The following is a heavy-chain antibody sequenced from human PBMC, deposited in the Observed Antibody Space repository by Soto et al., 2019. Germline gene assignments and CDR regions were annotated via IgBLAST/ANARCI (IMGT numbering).Heavy chain of an antibody. D-gene: IGHD5-12*01. V-gene: IGHV4-34*01. CDR2: INHSGST. CDR1: GGSFSGYY. J-gene: IGHJ6*02. Sequence: SETLSLTCAVYGGSFSGYYWSWIRQPPGKGLEWIGEINHSGSTNYNPSLKSRVTISVDTSKNQFSLKLSSVTAADTAVYYCARRKGLRLNTAYYYYGMDVWGQGTTVTVSS. CDR3: ARRKGLRLNTAYYYYGMDV.